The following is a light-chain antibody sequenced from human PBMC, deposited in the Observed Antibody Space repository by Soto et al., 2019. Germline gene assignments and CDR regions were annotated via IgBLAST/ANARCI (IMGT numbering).Light chain of an antibody. V-gene: IGKV1-5*01. J-gene: IGKJ1*01. CDR1: QTISSW. CDR2: NAS. Sequence: DIQMTQSPSTLSGSVGDRVTITCRACQTISSWLAWYQQKPGKAPKVLIWNASSLQRGVPSRFSGSGSGTEFTLTISSLLPDDFATYYCQQYNRFSTWTFGQGTKVDIK. CDR3: QQYNRFSTWT.